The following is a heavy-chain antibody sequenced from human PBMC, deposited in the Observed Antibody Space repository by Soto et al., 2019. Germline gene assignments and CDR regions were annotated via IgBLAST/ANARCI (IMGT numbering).Heavy chain of an antibody. J-gene: IGHJ4*02. Sequence: QVQLQESGPGLVNPSETLSLTCTVSGGSISSYYWSWIRQPPGKGLEWIGYIYYTGSTNYNPSLKSRVTISVDTSKNQFSLKLSSVTAADTAVYYCARAWGEAFDFWGQGTLVTVSS. CDR3: ARAWGEAFDF. CDR1: GGSISSYY. D-gene: IGHD3-16*01. CDR2: IYYTGST. V-gene: IGHV4-59*01.